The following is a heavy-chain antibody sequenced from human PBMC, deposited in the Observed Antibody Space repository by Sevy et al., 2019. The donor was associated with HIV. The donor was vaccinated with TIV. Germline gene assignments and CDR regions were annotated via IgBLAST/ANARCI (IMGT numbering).Heavy chain of an antibody. J-gene: IGHJ5*02. CDR2: ISYDGSNK. D-gene: IGHD6-19*01. Sequence: GGSLRLSCAASGFTFSSYAMHWVRQAPGKGLEWVAVISYDGSNKYYADSVKGRFTISRDNSKNTLYLQMNSLRAEDTAVYYWARDPDVIAVAGREDWFDPWGQGTLVTVSS. CDR3: ARDPDVIAVAGREDWFDP. CDR1: GFTFSSYA. V-gene: IGHV3-30-3*01.